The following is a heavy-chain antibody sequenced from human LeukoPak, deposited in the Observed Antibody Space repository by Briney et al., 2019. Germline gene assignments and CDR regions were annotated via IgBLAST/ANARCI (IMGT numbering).Heavy chain of an antibody. J-gene: IGHJ4*02. Sequence: SSETLSLTCTVSGVSISSGTYYWTWIRQPAGKGLEWIGRVYSTGRVNYNPSLKSRVTMLLDTSKNHISLKLTSVTAADTAIYFCARASETAMITLWGQGTLVTVSS. D-gene: IGHD5-18*01. V-gene: IGHV4-61*02. CDR3: ARASETAMITL. CDR1: GVSISSGTYY. CDR2: VYSTGRV.